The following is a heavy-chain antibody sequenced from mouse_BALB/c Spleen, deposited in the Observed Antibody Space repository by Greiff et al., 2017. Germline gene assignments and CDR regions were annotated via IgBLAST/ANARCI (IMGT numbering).Heavy chain of an antibody. J-gene: IGHJ4*01. CDR1: GFTFSDYY. CDR2: ISDGGSYT. D-gene: IGHD2-1*01. V-gene: IGHV5-4*02. CDR3: ARGIYYMDY. Sequence: EVKVEESGGGLVKPGGSLKLSCAASGFTFSDYYMYWVRQTPEKRLEWVATISDGGSYTYYPDSVKGRFTISRDNAKNNLYLQMSSLKSEDTAMYYCARGIYYMDYWGQGTSVTVSS.